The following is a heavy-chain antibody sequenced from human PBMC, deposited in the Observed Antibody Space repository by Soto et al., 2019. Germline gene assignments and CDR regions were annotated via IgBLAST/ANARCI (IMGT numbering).Heavy chain of an antibody. D-gene: IGHD2-21*02. CDR1: GFTFSSYS. J-gene: IGHJ3*02. Sequence: PGGSLRLSCAASGFTFSSYSMNWVRQAPGKGLEWVSSISSSSSYIYYADSVKGRFTISRDNAKNSLYLKMNSLRAEDTAVYYCARARPNSDYCGGDCYSYAFDIWGQGTLVTVSS. V-gene: IGHV3-21*01. CDR2: ISSSSSYI. CDR3: ARARPNSDYCGGDCYSYAFDI.